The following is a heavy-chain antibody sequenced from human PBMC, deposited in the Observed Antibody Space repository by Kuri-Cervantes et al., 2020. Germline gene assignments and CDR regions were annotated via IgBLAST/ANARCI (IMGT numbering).Heavy chain of an antibody. D-gene: IGHD3-3*01. CDR2: ITDSGDHT. J-gene: IGHJ4*02. V-gene: IGHV3-23*01. Sequence: GESLKISCAASGFTFSNYAMSWVRQAPGKELEWVSAITDSGDHTFHADSVRGRFTISRDNSKNTLYLQMNSLRGEDTAVYYCAKREYDFWSGYLPFLFDYWGQGTLVTVSS. CDR3: AKREYDFWSGYLPFLFDY. CDR1: GFTFSNYA.